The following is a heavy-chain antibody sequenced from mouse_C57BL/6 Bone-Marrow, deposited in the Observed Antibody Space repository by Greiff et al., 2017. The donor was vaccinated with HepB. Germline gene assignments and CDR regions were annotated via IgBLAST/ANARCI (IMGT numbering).Heavy chain of an antibody. D-gene: IGHD1-1*01. CDR1: GYTFTSYG. Sequence: QVQLQQSGAELARPGASVKLSCKASGYTFTSYGISWVKQRTGQGLEWIGEIYPRSGNTYYNEKFKGKATLTADKSSSTAYMELRSLTSEDSAVYFCAREAIYYYGSSYYFDYWGQGTTLTVSS. CDR3: AREAIYYYGSSYYFDY. J-gene: IGHJ2*01. V-gene: IGHV1-81*01. CDR2: IYPRSGNT.